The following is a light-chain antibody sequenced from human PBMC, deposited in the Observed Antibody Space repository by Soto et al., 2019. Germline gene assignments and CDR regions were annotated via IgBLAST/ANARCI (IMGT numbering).Light chain of an antibody. Sequence: EIVLTQSPGTLSLSPGERATLSCRASQSVADNLIAWYQQKPGQAPRLLVYLASTKATGIPDRFSGSGSGTDFSLTISRLEPEDFAVYYCQQFGSSPSTFGPGTRVDI. CDR2: LAS. V-gene: IGKV3-20*01. J-gene: IGKJ2*01. CDR1: QSVADNL. CDR3: QQFGSSPST.